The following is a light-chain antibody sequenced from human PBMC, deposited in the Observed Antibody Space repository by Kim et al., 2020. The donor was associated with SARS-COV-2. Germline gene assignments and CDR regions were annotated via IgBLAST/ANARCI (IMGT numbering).Light chain of an antibody. J-gene: IGLJ3*02. Sequence: SSVKLTCTLGSGHSSYFIAWHQQQPGKAPRFLMKVEGSGSYNKGGGVPDRFSGSRSGADRYLIISNLHSEDEADYYCETWDSNMQVFGGGTQLTVL. CDR3: ETWDSNMQV. CDR2: VEGSGSY. V-gene: IGLV4-60*01. CDR1: SGHSSYF.